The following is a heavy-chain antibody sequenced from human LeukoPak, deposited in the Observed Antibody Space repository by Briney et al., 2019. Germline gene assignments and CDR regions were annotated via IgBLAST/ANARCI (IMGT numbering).Heavy chain of an antibody. J-gene: IGHJ1*01. V-gene: IGHV4-39*07. CDR3: ARLGTYVRYFQH. CDR2: IYYSGTT. CDR1: GGSISSSSYY. D-gene: IGHD3-10*02. Sequence: SETLSLTCSVSGGSISSSSYYWGWIRQPPGKGLEWIGSIYYSGTTYYNPSLKSRVTISIDTSKNQFSLKLSSVTAPDTAVYYCARLGTYVRYFQHWGQGTLVTVSS.